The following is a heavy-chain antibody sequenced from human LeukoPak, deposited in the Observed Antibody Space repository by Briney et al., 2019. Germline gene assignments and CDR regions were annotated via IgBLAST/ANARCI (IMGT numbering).Heavy chain of an antibody. CDR1: GGSFSGYY. Sequence: PSETLSLTCAVYGGSFSGYYWGWIRQPPGKGLEWIGEINHSGSTNYNPSLKSRVTISVDTSKNQFSLKLSSVTAADTAVYYCARGDSHGGNSDPGPGERRVDYWGQGTLVTVSS. CDR3: ARGDSHGGNSDPGPGERRVDY. J-gene: IGHJ4*02. CDR2: INHSGST. V-gene: IGHV4-34*01. D-gene: IGHD4-23*01.